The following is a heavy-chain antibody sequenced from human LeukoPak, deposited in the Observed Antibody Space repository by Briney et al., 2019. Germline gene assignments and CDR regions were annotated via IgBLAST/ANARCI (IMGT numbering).Heavy chain of an antibody. CDR3: ARFPGYYYDSSGYNDAFDI. Sequence: SETLSLTCTVSGGSISSYYWSWIGQPPGKGLEWIGYIYYSGSTNYNPSLKSRVTISVDTSKNQFSLKLSSVTAADTAVYYCARFPGYYYDSSGYNDAFDIWGQGTMVTVSS. J-gene: IGHJ3*02. V-gene: IGHV4-59*01. CDR1: GGSISSYY. D-gene: IGHD3-22*01. CDR2: IYYSGST.